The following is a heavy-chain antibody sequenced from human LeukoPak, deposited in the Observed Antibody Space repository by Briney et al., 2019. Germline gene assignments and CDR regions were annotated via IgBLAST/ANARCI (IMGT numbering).Heavy chain of an antibody. CDR1: GYTFTGYY. CDR3: ARDRGWLRPLNWFDP. J-gene: IGHJ5*02. Sequence: ASVKVSCKASGYTFTGYYMHWVRQAPGQGLEWMGWINPNSGGTNYAQKFQGRVTMTRDTSISTAYMELSRLRSDDTAVYYCARDRGWLRPLNWFDPWGQGTLSPSPQ. V-gene: IGHV1-2*02. CDR2: INPNSGGT. D-gene: IGHD5-12*01.